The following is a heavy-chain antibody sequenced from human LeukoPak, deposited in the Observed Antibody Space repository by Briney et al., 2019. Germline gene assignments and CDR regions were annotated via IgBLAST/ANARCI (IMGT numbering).Heavy chain of an antibody. V-gene: IGHV3-23*01. CDR3: AKVIVSVDTAIDY. D-gene: IGHD5-18*01. Sequence: PGGSLRLSCAASGFTFTNYWIHWVRQAPGKGLEWVSGIVDSGGSTSYADSVKGRFTISRDNSKNTLYLQMNSLRAEDTAVYYCAKVIVSVDTAIDYWGQGTLVTVSS. CDR2: IVDSGGST. CDR1: GFTFTNYW. J-gene: IGHJ4*02.